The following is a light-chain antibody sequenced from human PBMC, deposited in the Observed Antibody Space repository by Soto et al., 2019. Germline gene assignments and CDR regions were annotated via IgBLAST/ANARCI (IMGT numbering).Light chain of an antibody. CDR3: QSYDSSLSGPV. V-gene: IGLV1-40*01. CDR1: SSNIGAGYD. J-gene: IGLJ3*02. CDR2: GNS. Sequence: QSVLTQPPSVSGDPGQRVTISCTGSSSNIGAGYDVHWYQQLPGTAPKLLIYGNSNRPSGVPDRFSGSKSGTSASLAITGLQAEDEADYYCQSYDSSLSGPVFGGGTKLTVL.